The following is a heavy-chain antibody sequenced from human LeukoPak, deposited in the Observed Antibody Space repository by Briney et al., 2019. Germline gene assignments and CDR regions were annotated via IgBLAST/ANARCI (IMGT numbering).Heavy chain of an antibody. D-gene: IGHD6-19*01. J-gene: IGHJ4*02. CDR3: ARGPGYSSGWPPNDY. Sequence: GGSLRLSCAASGFTFSRYAMSWVRQAPGKGLEWVSAIGNSDGSTYYADSVKGRFSISRDSSRNTLYLQMNSLTVDDTAVYYCARGPGYSSGWPPNDYWGQGTLVTVSS. V-gene: IGHV3-23*01. CDR2: IGNSDGST. CDR1: GFTFSRYA.